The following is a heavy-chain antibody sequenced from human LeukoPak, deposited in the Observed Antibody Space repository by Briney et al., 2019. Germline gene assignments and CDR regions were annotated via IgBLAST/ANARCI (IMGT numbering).Heavy chain of an antibody. CDR3: ARVWAAGMLKIFDY. J-gene: IGHJ4*02. Sequence: GASVKVSCKASGGTFSSYAISWVRQAPGQGLEWMGGIIPIFGTANYAQKFQGRVTITAEESTSTAYMELSSLRSEDTAVYYCARVWAAGMLKIFDYWGQGTLVTVSS. CDR2: IIPIFGTA. D-gene: IGHD2-8*01. CDR1: GGTFSSYA. V-gene: IGHV1-69*01.